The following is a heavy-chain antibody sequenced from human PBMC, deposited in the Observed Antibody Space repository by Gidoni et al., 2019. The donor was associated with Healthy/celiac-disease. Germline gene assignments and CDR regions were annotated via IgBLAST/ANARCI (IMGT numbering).Heavy chain of an antibody. CDR1: GGTFSSYA. CDR3: AREPTSYGGNSPGYYYYYGMDV. CDR2: IIPILGIA. Sequence: QVQLVQSGAEVKKPGSSVKVSCKASGGTFSSYAISWVRQAPGQGLEWMGRIIPILGIANYAQKFQGRVTITADKSTSTAYMELSSLRSEDTAVYYCAREPTSYGGNSPGYYYYYGMDVWGQGTTVTVSS. D-gene: IGHD4-17*01. J-gene: IGHJ6*02. V-gene: IGHV1-69*09.